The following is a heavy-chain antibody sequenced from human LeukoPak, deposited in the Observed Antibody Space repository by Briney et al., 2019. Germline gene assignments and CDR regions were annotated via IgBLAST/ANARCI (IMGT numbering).Heavy chain of an antibody. CDR1: GYTLTSXD. V-gene: IGHV1-8*01. Sequence: APVNVSCKASGYTLTSXDINWVRQATGQGLEGMGXXXPNSGNTGYAQKFQVRVAMTRNTSISTAYMELSSLRSEDTAVYYCARSGAYYDSTGSDAFDIWGRGTMVTVS. CDR2: XXPNSGNT. D-gene: IGHD3-22*01. J-gene: IGHJ3*02. CDR3: ARSGAYYDSTGSDAFDI.